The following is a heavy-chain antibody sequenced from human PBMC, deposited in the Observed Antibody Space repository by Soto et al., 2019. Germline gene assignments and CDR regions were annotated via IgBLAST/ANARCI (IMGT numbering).Heavy chain of an antibody. D-gene: IGHD5-12*01. J-gene: IGHJ4*02. CDR1: GFTVSSKY. CDR3: AIVQTYSSLPDY. V-gene: IGHV3-66*01. CDR2: IYSGGRT. Sequence: GGSLRLSCAASGFTVSSKYMNWVRQAPGKGLEWVSVIYSGGRTYYADSVKGRFTISRDNSKNTVYLQMNSLRAEDTAVYYCAIVQTYSSLPDYWGKGTLVTV.